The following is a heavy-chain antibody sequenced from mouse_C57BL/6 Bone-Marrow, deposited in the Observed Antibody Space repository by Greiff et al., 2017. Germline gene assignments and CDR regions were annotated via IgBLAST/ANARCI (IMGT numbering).Heavy chain of an antibody. CDR2: ISYDGSN. V-gene: IGHV3-6*01. CDR3: ARGYSNYVGCAY. J-gene: IGHJ3*01. Sequence: ESGPGLVKPSQSLSLTCSVSGYSITSGYFWNWIRQFQGNKLEWMGFISYDGSNNYNPTLKNRITITRDTSTNQFFLKLNSVTTEDTATYYCARGYSNYVGCAYWGRGTLVTVSA. D-gene: IGHD2-5*01. CDR1: GYSITSGYF.